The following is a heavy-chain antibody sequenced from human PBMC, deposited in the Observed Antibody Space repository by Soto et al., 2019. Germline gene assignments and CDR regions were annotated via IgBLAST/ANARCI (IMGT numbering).Heavy chain of an antibody. CDR2: ISYDGSSK. J-gene: IGHJ5*02. CDR1: GFTFSSYG. V-gene: IGHV3-30*18. Sequence: RLSCAASGFTFSSYGMYWVRQAPGKGLEWVAVISYDGSSKYYADSVKGRLTISRDNSENTLYLQMNSLRAEDTAVYYCAKGSIVAATKDWFEPWGQGTLVTVSS. D-gene: IGHD1-26*01. CDR3: AKGSIVAATKDWFEP.